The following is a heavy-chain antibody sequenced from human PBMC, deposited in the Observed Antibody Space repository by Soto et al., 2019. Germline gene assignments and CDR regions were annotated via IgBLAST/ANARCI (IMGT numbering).Heavy chain of an antibody. J-gene: IGHJ6*02. D-gene: IGHD3-16*02. CDR1: GGSISSGGYY. CDR3: ARDIADGYYGMDV. Sequence: SETRSLTCTVSGGSISSGGYYWIWIRQHPGKVLEWIGYIYYSGSTYYNPSLKSRVTISVDTSKNQFSLKLSSVTAADTAVYYCARDIADGYYGMDVWGQGTTVTVSS. CDR2: IYYSGST. V-gene: IGHV4-31*03.